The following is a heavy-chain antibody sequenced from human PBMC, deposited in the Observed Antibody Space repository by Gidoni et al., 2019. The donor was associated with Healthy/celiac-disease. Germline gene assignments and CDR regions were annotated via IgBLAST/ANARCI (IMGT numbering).Heavy chain of an antibody. Sequence: QVQLVESGGGVVQPGRSLRLSCAASGFTFSSYGMHWVRQAPGKGLEWVAVISYDGSNKYYADSVKGRFTISRDNSKNTLYLQMNSLRAEDTAVYYCAKIVDTAMVPFDYWGQGTLVTASS. CDR1: GFTFSSYG. CDR3: AKIVDTAMVPFDY. V-gene: IGHV3-30*18. D-gene: IGHD5-18*01. CDR2: ISYDGSNK. J-gene: IGHJ4*02.